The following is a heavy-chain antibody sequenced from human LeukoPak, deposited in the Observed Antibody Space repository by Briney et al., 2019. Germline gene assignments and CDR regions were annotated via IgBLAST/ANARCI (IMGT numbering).Heavy chain of an antibody. CDR2: FYNRGTT. CDR1: GGSISGYY. Sequence: SETLSLTCTVSGGSISGYYWGWIRQPPGKGLEWMGYFYNRGTTNYNPSLKSRITMSVDTSKNQFSLKLTSVTAADTAVYYCARDFKYYGSSGYYAFDIWGQGTMVTVSS. CDR3: ARDFKYYGSSGYYAFDI. J-gene: IGHJ3*02. D-gene: IGHD3-22*01. V-gene: IGHV4-59*01.